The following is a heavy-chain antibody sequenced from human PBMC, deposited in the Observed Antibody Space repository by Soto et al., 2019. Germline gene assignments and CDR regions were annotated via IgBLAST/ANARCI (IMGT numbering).Heavy chain of an antibody. CDR1: GGTFSSYT. Sequence: QVQLVQSGAEVKKPGSSVKVSCKASGGTFSSYTISWVRQAPGQGLEWMGRSIPILGIANYAQKFQGRVTITADKSTSTAYMELSSLRSEDTAVYYCASTCSSTSCYGYYYYYGMDVWGQGTTVTVSS. J-gene: IGHJ6*02. V-gene: IGHV1-69*02. CDR2: SIPILGIA. CDR3: ASTCSSTSCYGYYYYYGMDV. D-gene: IGHD2-2*01.